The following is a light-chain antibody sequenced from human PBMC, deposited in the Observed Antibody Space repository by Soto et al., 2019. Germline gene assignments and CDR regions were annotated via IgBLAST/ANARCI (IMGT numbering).Light chain of an antibody. CDR2: GAP. CDR3: QQRSNWWT. Sequence: EMVLTQSPCTLSLAPGGMATLSXGASQSVSSSYLAWYQQKPGQAPRLLIYGAPSRATGIPDRFSGSGSGTDFTLTISSLEPEDFAVYYCQQRSNWWTFGQGTKVDIK. V-gene: IGKV3D-20*02. J-gene: IGKJ1*01. CDR1: QSVSSSY.